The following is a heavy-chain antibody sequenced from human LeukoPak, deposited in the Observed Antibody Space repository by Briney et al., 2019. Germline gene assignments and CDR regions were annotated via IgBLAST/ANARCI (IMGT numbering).Heavy chain of an antibody. V-gene: IGHV3-48*01. CDR3: ARDTTMIVVERFDY. Sequence: GGSLRLSCAASGFTFSSYSMNWVRQAPGKGLEWVSYISSSSSTIYYADSVKGRFTISRDNAKNSLHLQMNSLRAEDTAVYYCARDTTMIVVERFDYWGQGTLVTVSS. CDR2: ISSSSSTI. CDR1: GFTFSSYS. J-gene: IGHJ4*02. D-gene: IGHD3-22*01.